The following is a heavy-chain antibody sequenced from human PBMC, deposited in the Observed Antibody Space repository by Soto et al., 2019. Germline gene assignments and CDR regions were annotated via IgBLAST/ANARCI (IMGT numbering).Heavy chain of an antibody. CDR3: ARNLYGRAFDI. D-gene: IGHD2-8*01. Sequence: QAPLEQSGPEVKRPGASLKVSCKASAYTFTSYHISWVRQAPGQGLEWIGWINAFDDDTNYSQKFQDRVTMTAHRSTDTAYLDLRSLGSDDTAIYYCARNLYGRAFDIWGHGTMVTVSS. CDR2: INAFDDDT. V-gene: IGHV1-18*04. J-gene: IGHJ3*02. CDR1: AYTFTSYH.